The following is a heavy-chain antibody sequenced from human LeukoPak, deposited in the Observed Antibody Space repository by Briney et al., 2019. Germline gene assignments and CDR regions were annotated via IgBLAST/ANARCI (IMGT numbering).Heavy chain of an antibody. V-gene: IGHV3-23*01. CDR1: GFTFRSYA. J-gene: IGHJ4*02. D-gene: IGHD6-13*01. CDR3: AKRFALYSSTWYFDF. CDR2: IGGSSGDT. Sequence: PGGSLRLSCAASGFTFRSYAMSWVRQAPGKGLEWVSAIGGSSGDTFYADSVKGRFTISRDNSENTLFLQMHSLRAEDTAVYYCAKRFALYSSTWYFDFWGQGTLVTVS.